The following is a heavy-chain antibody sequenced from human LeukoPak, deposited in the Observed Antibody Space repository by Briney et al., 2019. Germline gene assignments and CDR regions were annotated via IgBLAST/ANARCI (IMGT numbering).Heavy chain of an antibody. J-gene: IGHJ4*02. CDR1: GFTFSSYS. V-gene: IGHV3-21*01. CDR3: ARDHEHSGYAS. CDR2: ISSSSSYI. Sequence: GGSLRLSCAASGFTFSSYSMNWVRQAPGKGLEWVSSISSSSSYIYYADSVQGRFTISRDNAKNSLYLQMNSLRAEDTAVYYCARDHEHSGYASWGQGTLVTVSS. D-gene: IGHD5-12*01.